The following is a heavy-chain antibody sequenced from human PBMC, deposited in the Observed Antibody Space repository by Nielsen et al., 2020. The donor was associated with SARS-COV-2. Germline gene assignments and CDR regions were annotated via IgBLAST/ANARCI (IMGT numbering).Heavy chain of an antibody. CDR2: ISYDGSNK. CDR3: ASLAAAGLDY. V-gene: IGHV3-30*04. J-gene: IGHJ4*02. Sequence: GESLKISCAASGFTVSSYAMHWVRQAPGKGLEWVAVISYDGSNKYYADSVKGRFTISRDNSKNTLYLQMNSLRAEDTAVYYCASLAAAGLDYWGQGTLVTVSS. D-gene: IGHD6-13*01. CDR1: GFTVSSYA.